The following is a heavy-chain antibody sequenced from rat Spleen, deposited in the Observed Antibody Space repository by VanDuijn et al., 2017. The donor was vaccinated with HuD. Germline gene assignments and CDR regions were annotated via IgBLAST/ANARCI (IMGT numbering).Heavy chain of an antibody. CDR3: ARGGTSGFAY. CDR2: ISYSGST. V-gene: IGHV3-1*01. Sequence: EVQLQESGPGLVKPSQSLSLTCSVTGYSITSNYWGWIRKFPGNKMEWMGYISYSGSTSYNPSLKSRISITRDTSKNQFFLQLNSVTTEDTATYYCARGGTSGFAYWGQGTLVTVSS. J-gene: IGHJ3*01. D-gene: IGHD4-3*01. CDR1: GYSITSNY.